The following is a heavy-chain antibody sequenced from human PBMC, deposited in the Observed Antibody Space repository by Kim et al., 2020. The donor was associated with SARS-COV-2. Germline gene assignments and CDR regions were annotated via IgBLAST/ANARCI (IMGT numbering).Heavy chain of an antibody. V-gene: IGHV3-7*01. CDR1: GFTFSSYW. Sequence: GGSLRLSCAASGFTFSSYWMSWVRQAPGKGLEWVANIKQDGSDKYYVDSVKGRFTISRDNAKNSLYLQMNSLRAEDTAVYYCARRGPRWYSGSYSVYWGQGTLVTVSS. CDR3: ARRGPRWYSGSYSVY. CDR2: IKQDGSDK. J-gene: IGHJ4*02. D-gene: IGHD1-26*01.